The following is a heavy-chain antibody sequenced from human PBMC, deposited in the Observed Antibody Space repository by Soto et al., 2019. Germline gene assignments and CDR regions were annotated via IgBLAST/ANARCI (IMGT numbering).Heavy chain of an antibody. CDR1: GGTFSSSA. CDR3: ARARPQYYYDSSGYYRLDY. Sequence: GASVKVSCKASGGTFSSSAVSWVRQAPGQGLEWMGGIIPIFGTPNYAQKFQGRVTITADESTSTAYMELSSLRSEDTAVYYCARARPQYYYDSSGYYRLDYWGQGTLVTVSS. V-gene: IGHV1-69*13. D-gene: IGHD3-22*01. CDR2: IIPIFGTP. J-gene: IGHJ4*02.